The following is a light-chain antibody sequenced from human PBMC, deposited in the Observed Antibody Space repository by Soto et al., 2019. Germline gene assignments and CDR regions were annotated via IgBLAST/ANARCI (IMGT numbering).Light chain of an antibody. J-gene: IGKJ1*01. CDR3: LQYYSPPQT. Sequence: DIVMTQSPDSLAVSLGERATINCKSSQSVLYSSTNKNYLAWYQQKPGQPPNLLIYWASTRESGVPDRFSGSGSGTDFTLTISSLQAEDVAVYYCLQYYSPPQTFGQGTKVEIK. CDR1: QSVLYSSTNKNY. V-gene: IGKV4-1*01. CDR2: WAS.